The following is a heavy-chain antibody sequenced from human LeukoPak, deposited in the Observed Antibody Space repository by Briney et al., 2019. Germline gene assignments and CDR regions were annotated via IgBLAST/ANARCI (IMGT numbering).Heavy chain of an antibody. J-gene: IGHJ3*01. Sequence: PSETLSLTCTVSGYSISSGYYWGWIRQPPGKGLEWIGEINHSGRTSYNPSLKSRVTISKDTSKNQFSLKLTSVTAADTAVYYCARGGSSWYYAYDLWGQGTMVIVSS. CDR1: GYSISSGYY. V-gene: IGHV4-38-2*02. CDR3: ARGGSSWYYAYDL. CDR2: INHSGRT. D-gene: IGHD6-13*01.